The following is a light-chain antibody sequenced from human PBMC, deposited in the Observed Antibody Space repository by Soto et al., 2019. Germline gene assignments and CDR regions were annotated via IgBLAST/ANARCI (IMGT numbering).Light chain of an antibody. J-gene: IGKJ1*01. Sequence: DIQMTQSPTSLSASVGDRITITCRASQSISNYLNWYQQKPGKAPKLLIFGASSLQSGVPSRFSGSGSGTDFTLTISSLQPEDFAIYYCQQSFSSLRTFGQGTKVEIK. V-gene: IGKV1-39*01. CDR2: GAS. CDR3: QQSFSSLRT. CDR1: QSISNY.